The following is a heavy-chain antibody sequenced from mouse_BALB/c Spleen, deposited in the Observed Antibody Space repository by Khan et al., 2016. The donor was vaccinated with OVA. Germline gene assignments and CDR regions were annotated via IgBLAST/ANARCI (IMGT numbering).Heavy chain of an antibody. CDR3: ARSNYYGRSLYALDY. V-gene: IGHV1S41*01. CDR1: GYTFTSYW. D-gene: IGHD1-1*01. CDR2: IAPGSGST. Sequence: DMVKPGASVKLSCKASGYTFTSYWINWIKQRPGQGLEWIGRIAPGSGSTNYKEMFKGKATLTVDTSSSTAYSQLSSLSSEDSAVYFCARSNYYGRSLYALDYWGQGTSVTVSS. J-gene: IGHJ4*01.